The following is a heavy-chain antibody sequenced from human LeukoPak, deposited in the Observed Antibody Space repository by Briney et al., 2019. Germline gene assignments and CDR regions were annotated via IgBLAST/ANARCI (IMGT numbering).Heavy chain of an antibody. Sequence: GESLKISCKGSGYSFTSYWIGWVRQMPGKGLEWMGIIYPGDSDTRYSPSFQGQVTISADKSISTAYLQWSSLKASDTAMYYCARNPIRGRGWVAFPDRNNWFDPWGQGTLVTVSS. CDR3: ARNPIRGRGWVAFPDRNNWFDP. CDR1: GYSFTSYW. D-gene: IGHD3-10*01. J-gene: IGHJ5*02. V-gene: IGHV5-51*01. CDR2: IYPGDSDT.